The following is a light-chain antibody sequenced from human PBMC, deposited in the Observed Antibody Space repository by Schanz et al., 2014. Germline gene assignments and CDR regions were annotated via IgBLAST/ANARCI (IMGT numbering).Light chain of an antibody. CDR3: QQYFNWPRT. V-gene: IGKV3-20*01. J-gene: IGKJ1*01. CDR1: QSVSSSY. CDR2: GAS. Sequence: EIVLTQSPGTLSLSPGERATLSCRASQSVSSSYLAWYQQKPGQAPRLLIYGASSRATGIPDRFSGSGSGTEFALTISSLQSEDFAVYYCQQYFNWPRTFGQGTKVEIK.